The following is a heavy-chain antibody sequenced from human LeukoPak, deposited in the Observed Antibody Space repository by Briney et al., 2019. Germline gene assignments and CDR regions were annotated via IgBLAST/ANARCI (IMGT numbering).Heavy chain of an antibody. J-gene: IGHJ4*02. CDR3: ARDPYRDAPDYFDY. CDR2: ISDDGTFT. CDR1: GFNFDTFA. Sequence: GGSPRLSCVGSGFNFDTFAMHWVRQAPGKGLEWVAVISDDGTFTLYGDSVRGRFTISRDSSKNTLYLQMNSLRPEDTAVYYCARDPYRDAPDYFDYWGQGTLVTVSS. D-gene: IGHD1-14*01. V-gene: IGHV3-30-3*01.